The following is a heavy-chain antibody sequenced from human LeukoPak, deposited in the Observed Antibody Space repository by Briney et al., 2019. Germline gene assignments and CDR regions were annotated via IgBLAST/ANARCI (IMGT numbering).Heavy chain of an antibody. V-gene: IGHV3-74*01. D-gene: IGHD3-10*01. CDR3: ARDRGPRTGFMVREAYDY. CDR2: INTDGSIT. CDR1: GFTFSDYW. J-gene: IGHJ4*02. Sequence: RGSLRLSCAASGFTFSDYWIHWVRQAPGKGLVWVSRINTDGSITNYADSVKGRFSISRDNAKNTLYLQMSSLRAEDTAVYYCARDRGPRTGFMVREAYDYWGQGTLVTVSS.